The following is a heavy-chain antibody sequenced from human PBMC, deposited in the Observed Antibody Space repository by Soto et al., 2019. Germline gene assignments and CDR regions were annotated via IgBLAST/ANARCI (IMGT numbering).Heavy chain of an antibody. CDR2: ISGSGDRA. Sequence: EVQLLESGGGLIQPGGSLRLSCEASGFTFSNYGMTWVGQAPGKGLEWVSTISGSGDRAFYADPVKGRFTISRDNSKNTLYLQMNILSAEDTAIYYCAKEMIASTLADFFDYWGQGILVTVSS. CDR3: AKEMIASTLADFFDY. J-gene: IGHJ4*02. V-gene: IGHV3-23*01. D-gene: IGHD2-21*01. CDR1: GFTFSNYG.